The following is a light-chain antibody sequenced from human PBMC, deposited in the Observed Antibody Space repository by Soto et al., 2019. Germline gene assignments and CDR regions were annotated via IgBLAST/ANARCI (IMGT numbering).Light chain of an antibody. Sequence: ALTQPRSVSGSPGQSVTISYTGTSSDVGGYNYVSWYQQHPGKAPKLMIYDVTKRPSGVPDRFSGSKSGNTASLTISGLQAEDEADYYCCSYAGSYTYVFGTGTKVTVL. CDR3: CSYAGSYTYV. CDR1: SSDVGGYNY. J-gene: IGLJ1*01. V-gene: IGLV2-11*01. CDR2: DVT.